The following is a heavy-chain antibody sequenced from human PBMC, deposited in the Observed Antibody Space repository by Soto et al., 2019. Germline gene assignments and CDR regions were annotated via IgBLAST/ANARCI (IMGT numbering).Heavy chain of an antibody. J-gene: IGHJ4*02. CDR1: GFTLSAFW. V-gene: IGHV3-7*01. CDR3: VRGRGFKFVR. CDR2: IKEDGSEK. Sequence: GWSLRLSCAASGFTLSAFWMTWVRQAPGKGLQWVANIKEDGSEKYYVDSVKGRFTISRDNAKNSLYLQMNSLRVEDTALYYCVRGRGFKFVRWAQGTRVTVSA. D-gene: IGHD5-12*01.